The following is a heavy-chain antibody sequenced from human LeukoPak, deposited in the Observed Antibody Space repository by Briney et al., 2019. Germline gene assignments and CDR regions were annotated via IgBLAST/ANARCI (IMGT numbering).Heavy chain of an antibody. CDR1: RFTFSNSW. Sequence: GGSLRLSCAASRFTFSNSWMSWVRQAPGKGLEWVANINQDGSEKYYVDSVKGRFTISRDNAKNSVYLQMNSLRADDTAVYYCARGGRLFDYWGKGTLVTVSS. J-gene: IGHJ4*02. CDR3: ARGGRLFDY. CDR2: INQDGSEK. V-gene: IGHV3-7*01. D-gene: IGHD6-6*01.